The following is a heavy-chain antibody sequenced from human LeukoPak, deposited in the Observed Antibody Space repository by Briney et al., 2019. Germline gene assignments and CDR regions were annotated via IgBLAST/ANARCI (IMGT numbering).Heavy chain of an antibody. Sequence: PGGSLRLSCAASGFTFNNAWMTWVRQAPGKGLEWVAYINNRSSHTNYADPVKGRFTISRDNAKNSMYLQMHSLRVADTAVYYCARVFGEDGYNSLSLLSWGQGTLVTVSS. J-gene: IGHJ5*02. D-gene: IGHD5-24*01. CDR3: ARVFGEDGYNSLSLLS. CDR1: GFTFNNAW. CDR2: INNRSSHT. V-gene: IGHV3-11*06.